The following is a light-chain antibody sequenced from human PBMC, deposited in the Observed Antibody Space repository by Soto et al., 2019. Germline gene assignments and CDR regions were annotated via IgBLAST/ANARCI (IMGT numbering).Light chain of an antibody. CDR2: GAS. J-gene: IGKJ1*01. Sequence: EIVMTQSPGTLSVSPGERATLSCRASQSVSSNLAWYQQKPGQAPRLLIYGASTRATGIPARFSGSRSGTEFTLTISSRQSEDFAVYYCQQYNNWPRTFGQGNKVEIK. CDR1: QSVSSN. V-gene: IGKV3-15*01. CDR3: QQYNNWPRT.